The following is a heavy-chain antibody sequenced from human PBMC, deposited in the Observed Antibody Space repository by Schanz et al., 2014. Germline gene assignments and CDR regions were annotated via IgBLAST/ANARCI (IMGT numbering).Heavy chain of an antibody. V-gene: IGHV3-23*01. J-gene: IGHJ4*02. Sequence: DVQLLESGGGLVQPGGSLRLSCAASGFTFSAYAMTWVRQIPGKGLEWVSAISGSGGSTYYADSVKGRFTISRDNSKNALYLQMSSLRAEDTAVYYCAKVRYSSGWRGDYFDEWGQGTLVTVAS. CDR3: AKVRYSSGWRGDYFDE. CDR2: ISGSGGST. D-gene: IGHD6-25*01. CDR1: GFTFSAYA.